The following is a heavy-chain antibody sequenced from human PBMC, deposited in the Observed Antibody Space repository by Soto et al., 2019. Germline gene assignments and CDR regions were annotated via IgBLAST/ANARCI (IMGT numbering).Heavy chain of an antibody. CDR2: IWYDGSKT. CDR1: GFTFSSYG. D-gene: IGHD2-2*01. CDR3: ARWGSAGYCSSTSCCPLDY. V-gene: IGHV3-33*01. Sequence: GGSLRLSCAASGFTFSSYGMHWVRQAPGKGLEWVAVIWYDGSKTYYADSVKGRFTISRDNSMNTLYLQMDSLRGEDTAVYFCARWGSAGYCSSTSCCPLDYWGQGTLVTVSS. J-gene: IGHJ4*02.